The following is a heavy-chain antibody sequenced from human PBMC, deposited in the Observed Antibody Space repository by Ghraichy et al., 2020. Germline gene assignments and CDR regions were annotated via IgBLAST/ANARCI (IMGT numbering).Heavy chain of an antibody. CDR3: VREGQEQGKSGFDL. V-gene: IGHV3-11*06. J-gene: IGHJ5*02. D-gene: IGHD1/OR15-1a*01. CDR2: ISRNGRDR. CDR1: GFNFRDYY. Sequence: GGSLRLSCAASGFNFRDYYMSWIRQAPGKGLEWVALISRNGRDRNYADSVRGRFTISRDNAKSALFLQVNTLRAEDTAVYYCVREGQEQGKSGFDLWGQGTPVTVSS.